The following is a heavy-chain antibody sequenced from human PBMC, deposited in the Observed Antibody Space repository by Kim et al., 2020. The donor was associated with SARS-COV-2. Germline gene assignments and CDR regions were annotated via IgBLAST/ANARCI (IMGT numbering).Heavy chain of an antibody. J-gene: IGHJ5*02. Sequence: GRFTTSRDNAKNTLYLQMNSLRAEDTAVYYCAREFTMIVVVPTRVNWFDPWGQGTLVTVSS. V-gene: IGHV3-74*01. D-gene: IGHD3-22*01. CDR3: AREFTMIVVVPTRVNWFDP.